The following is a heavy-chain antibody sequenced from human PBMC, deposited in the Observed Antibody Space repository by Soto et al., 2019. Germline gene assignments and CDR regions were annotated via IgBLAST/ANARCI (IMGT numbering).Heavy chain of an antibody. Sequence: YTFTNYGITWVRQAPGQGLEWMGWISAYNGGSTSYAQKFQGRVTMTRDTSTSTVYMELSSLRSEDTAVYYCARVEQRYCSSTSCYSHWFDPWGQGTLVTVSS. CDR2: ISAYNGGST. CDR3: ARVEQRYCSSTSCYSHWFDP. CDR1: YTFTNYG. J-gene: IGHJ5*02. D-gene: IGHD2-2*01. V-gene: IGHV1-18*01.